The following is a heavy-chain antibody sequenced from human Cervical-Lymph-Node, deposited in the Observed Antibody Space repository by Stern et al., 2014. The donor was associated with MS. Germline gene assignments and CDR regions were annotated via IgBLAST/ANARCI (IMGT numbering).Heavy chain of an antibody. CDR3: ARSRDAYSPLAY. V-gene: IGHV4-59*01. CDR1: GGSISGYD. J-gene: IGHJ4*02. D-gene: IGHD5-24*01. Sequence: VQLAESGPGLVKPSETLSLTCTVSGGSISGYDCSWIRQPPGKGLEWIGHIYYSGSTNYMPSLKSRVSISIDTPKNQFSLKLSSVTAADTAVYYCARSRDAYSPLAYWGQGALVTVSS. CDR2: IYYSGST.